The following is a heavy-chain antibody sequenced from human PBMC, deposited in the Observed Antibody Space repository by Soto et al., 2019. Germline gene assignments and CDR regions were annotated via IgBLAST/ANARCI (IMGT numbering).Heavy chain of an antibody. CDR1: GYSFTSYW. CDR2: IYPGDSDT. Sequence: GESLKISCKGSGYSFTSYWIGWVRQMPGKGLEWMGIIYPGDSDTRYSPSFQGQVTISADKSISTAYLQWSSLKASDTAMYYCARASANYDFWSGYSRNDAFDIWGQGTMVTVSS. D-gene: IGHD3-3*01. V-gene: IGHV5-51*01. J-gene: IGHJ3*02. CDR3: ARASANYDFWSGYSRNDAFDI.